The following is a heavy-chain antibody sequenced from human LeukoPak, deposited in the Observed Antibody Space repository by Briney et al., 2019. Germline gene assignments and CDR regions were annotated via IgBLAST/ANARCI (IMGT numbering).Heavy chain of an antibody. D-gene: IGHD4-11*01. Sequence: PGGSLRLSCAASGFTFSSYCMSWVRQAPGKGLEWVSSISSSSSYIYYADSVKGRFTISRNNAKNSLYLQMNSLRAEDTAVYYCARGPHDYSNGEEYYYYYMDVWGKGTTVTVSS. CDR3: ARGPHDYSNGEEYYYYYMDV. J-gene: IGHJ6*03. V-gene: IGHV3-21*01. CDR2: ISSSSSYI. CDR1: GFTFSSYC.